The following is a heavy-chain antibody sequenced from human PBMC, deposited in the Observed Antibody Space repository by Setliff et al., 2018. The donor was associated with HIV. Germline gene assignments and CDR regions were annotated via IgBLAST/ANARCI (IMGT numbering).Heavy chain of an antibody. D-gene: IGHD5-18*01. CDR3: GRLSETAMASFDS. V-gene: IGHV4-4*08. CDR2: IYKSGTT. J-gene: IGHJ4*02. Sequence: PSETLSLTCSVSGGSINSYHWSWIRQPPGKGLEWIGYIYKSGTTNYSSSLKSRVTISADPSKNQFSLKLTSVTAADTAVYYCGRLSETAMASFDSWGQGTLVTVSS. CDR1: GGSINSYH.